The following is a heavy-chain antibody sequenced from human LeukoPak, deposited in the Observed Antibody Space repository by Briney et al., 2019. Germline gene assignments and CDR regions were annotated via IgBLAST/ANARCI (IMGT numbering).Heavy chain of an antibody. J-gene: IGHJ5*02. CDR3: ARDSSSSRGNNWFDP. D-gene: IGHD6-13*01. V-gene: IGHV1-8*01. Sequence: ASVKVSCKASGYTFTSYDINWVRQATGQGLEWMGWMNPNSGNTGYAQKFQGRVTMTRNTSISTAYMELSSLRSEDTAVYYCARDSSSSRGNNWFDPWGQETLVTVSS. CDR2: MNPNSGNT. CDR1: GYTFTSYD.